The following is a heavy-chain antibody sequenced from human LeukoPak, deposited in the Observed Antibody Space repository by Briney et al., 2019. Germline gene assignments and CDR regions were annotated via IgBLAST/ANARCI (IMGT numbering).Heavy chain of an antibody. CDR3: ASDHSGWLGLGY. V-gene: IGHV4-61*02. CDR2: IYAGGGS. D-gene: IGHD6-19*01. J-gene: IGHJ4*02. Sequence: SETLSLTCTVSNVSISSGSHYWNWTRQPAGKGLEWIGRIYAGGGSNYNPSLRSRVTISVDTSKNQFSLRLSSVTATDTGVYYCASDHSGWLGLGYWGQGTLVSVSS. CDR1: NVSISSGSHY.